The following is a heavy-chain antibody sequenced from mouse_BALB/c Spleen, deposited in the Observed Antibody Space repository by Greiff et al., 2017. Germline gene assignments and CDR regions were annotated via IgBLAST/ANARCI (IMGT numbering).Heavy chain of an antibody. CDR3: ARRFYDYDDYYAMDY. V-gene: IGHV14-3*02. CDR2: IDPANGNT. CDR1: GFNIKDTY. D-gene: IGHD2-4*01. J-gene: IGHJ4*01. Sequence: VQLKQSGAELVKPGASVKLSCTASGFNIKDTYMHWVKQRPEQGLEWIGRIDPANGNTEYDPKFQGKATITADTSSNTAYLQLSSLTSEDTAVYYCARRFYDYDDYYAMDYWGQGTSVTVSS.